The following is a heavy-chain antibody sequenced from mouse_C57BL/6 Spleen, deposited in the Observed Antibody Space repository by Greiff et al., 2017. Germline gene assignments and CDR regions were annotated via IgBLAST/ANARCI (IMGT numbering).Heavy chain of an antibody. Sequence: LVEPGASVKISCKASGYAFSSYWMNWVKQRPGKGLEWIGQIYPGDGDTNYNGKFKGKATLTADKSSSTAYMQLSSLTSEDSAVYFCARCYYDYDGFFYFDYWGQGTTLTVSS. V-gene: IGHV1-80*01. CDR2: IYPGDGDT. D-gene: IGHD2-4*01. J-gene: IGHJ2*01. CDR1: GYAFSSYW. CDR3: ARCYYDYDGFFYFDY.